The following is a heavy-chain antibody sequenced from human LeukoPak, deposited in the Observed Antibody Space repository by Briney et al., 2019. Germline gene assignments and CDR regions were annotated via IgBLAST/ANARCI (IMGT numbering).Heavy chain of an antibody. CDR2: IYYSGST. CDR1: GGSISSSSYY. J-gene: IGHJ4*02. CDR3: ARQMLGAIDY. Sequence: SETLSLTCTVSGGSISSSSYYWGWIRQPPGKGLEWIGSIYYSGSTYYNPSLKSRVTISVDTSKNQFSLKLSSVTAADTAVYYCARQMLGAIDYWGQGTLVTVSS. D-gene: IGHD1-26*01. V-gene: IGHV4-39*01.